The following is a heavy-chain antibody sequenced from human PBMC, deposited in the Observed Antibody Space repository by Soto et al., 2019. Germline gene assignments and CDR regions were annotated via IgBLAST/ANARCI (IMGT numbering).Heavy chain of an antibody. D-gene: IGHD1-26*01. CDR2: IYYSGST. CDR1: GGSISSSSYY. CDR3: ARSVGDYHYGMAV. J-gene: IGHJ6*02. V-gene: IGHV4-39*01. Sequence: SETLSLSCTVSGGSISSSSYYWGWIRQPPGKGLEWIGSIYYSGSTYYNPSLKSRVTISVDTSKNQFSVKVSSVTATDTAVYYCARSVGDYHYGMAVWGQGTTVTVSS.